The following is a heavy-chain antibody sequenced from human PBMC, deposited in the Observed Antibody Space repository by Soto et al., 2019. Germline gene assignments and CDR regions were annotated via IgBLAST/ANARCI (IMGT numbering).Heavy chain of an antibody. CDR3: AHFLPTSDTADY. Sequence: SLKVSWSSSGVMFSNFSLHLVLQAPGKGLEWVAVISYDGNNKYYAASVRGRFSISRDNSMDTLFLQMSSLRTEDTAVYYCAHFLPTSDTADYWGPGALVTVSS. V-gene: IGHV3-30-3*01. D-gene: IGHD2-2*02. CDR2: ISYDGNNK. J-gene: IGHJ4*02. CDR1: GVMFSNFS.